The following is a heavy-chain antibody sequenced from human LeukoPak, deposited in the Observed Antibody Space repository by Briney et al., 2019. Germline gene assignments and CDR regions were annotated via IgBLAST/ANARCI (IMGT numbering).Heavy chain of an antibody. J-gene: IGHJ4*02. CDR1: GFSVSNSY. Sequence: GGSLRLSCAASGFSVSNSYMSWVRQAPGKGLEWVSATYSGGTTYYPDSVKDRFIVSRDSSKNTLSLQVNNLRAGDTAIYYCASRDPKRVLTGYRATPFDFWGQGXLVTXSS. V-gene: IGHV3-66*01. D-gene: IGHD3-9*01. CDR3: ASRDPKRVLTGYRATPFDF. CDR2: TYSGGTT.